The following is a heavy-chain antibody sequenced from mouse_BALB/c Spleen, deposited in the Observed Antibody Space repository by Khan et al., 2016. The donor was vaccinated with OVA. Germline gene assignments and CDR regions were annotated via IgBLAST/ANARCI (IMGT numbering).Heavy chain of an antibody. Sequence: QVQLKQSGAELVRPGTSVKMSCKAAGYTFTNYWIGWVKQRPGHGLEWIGDIFPGGGYTNYNEKFKGKATLTADTSSTTAYMQLSSLTSEDSAIYNCARGGAARAKWDYFDYWGQGTTLTVSS. CDR1: GYTFTNYW. CDR3: ARGGAARAKWDYFDY. J-gene: IGHJ2*01. CDR2: IFPGGGYT. D-gene: IGHD3-1*01. V-gene: IGHV1-63*02.